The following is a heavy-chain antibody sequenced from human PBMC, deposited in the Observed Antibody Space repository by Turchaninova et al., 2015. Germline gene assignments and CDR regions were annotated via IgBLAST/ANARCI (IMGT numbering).Heavy chain of an antibody. J-gene: IGHJ5*02. CDR3: AREFGRGWFDP. D-gene: IGHD2-15*01. CDR1: GFTLSSYE. CDR2: IYTTGTTI. V-gene: IGHV3-48*03. Sequence: EVQLVGSGGGLVQHGGALSLSCVASGFTLSSYEMNWVRPAPGKGLEWVSYIYTTGTTIHYADSVKVRFTISRDNAKNSLYLQMNSLRVEDTAVYYCAREFGRGWFDPWGQGTLVIVSS.